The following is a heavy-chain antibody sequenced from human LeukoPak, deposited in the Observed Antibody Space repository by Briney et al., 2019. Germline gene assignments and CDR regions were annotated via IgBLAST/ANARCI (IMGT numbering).Heavy chain of an antibody. CDR1: GFTVSSNY. Sequence: GGSLRLSCAASGFTVSSNYMSWVRQAPGKGLEWVSVIYSGGSTYYADSVKGRFTISRDNSKNTLYLQMNSLRAEDTAVYYCAKDGTYYGSGSYSDYWGQGTLVTVSS. CDR3: AKDGTYYGSGSYSDY. CDR2: IYSGGST. V-gene: IGHV3-66*01. D-gene: IGHD3-10*01. J-gene: IGHJ4*02.